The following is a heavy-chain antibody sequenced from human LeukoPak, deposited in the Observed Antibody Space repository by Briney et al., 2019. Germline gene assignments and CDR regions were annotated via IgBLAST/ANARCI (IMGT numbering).Heavy chain of an antibody. CDR3: ARDFGTEYYYDSSGYYGPKIFDI. Sequence: SETLSLTCTVSGGSISSGSYYWSWIRQPAGKGLEWIGRIYTSGSTNYNPSLKSRVTISVDTSKNQFSLKLSSVTAADTAVYYCARDFGTEYYYDSSGYYGPKIFDIWGQGTMVTVSS. V-gene: IGHV4-61*02. J-gene: IGHJ3*02. D-gene: IGHD3-22*01. CDR1: GGSISSGSYY. CDR2: IYTSGST.